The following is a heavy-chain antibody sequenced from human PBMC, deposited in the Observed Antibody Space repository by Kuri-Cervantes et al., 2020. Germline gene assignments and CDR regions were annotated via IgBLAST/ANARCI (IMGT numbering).Heavy chain of an antibody. D-gene: IGHD4-17*01. Sequence: GGSLRLSCAASGFTFSSYSMNWVRQAPGKGLEWVSSISSSSSYIYYADSVKARFTNYRDNSKNTLYLQMNSLSTEDTAVYYCAKKAQVTTSTGLFDYWGQGTLVTVSS. V-gene: IGHV3-21*01. CDR2: ISSSSSYI. CDR3: AKKAQVTTSTGLFDY. J-gene: IGHJ4*02. CDR1: GFTFSSYS.